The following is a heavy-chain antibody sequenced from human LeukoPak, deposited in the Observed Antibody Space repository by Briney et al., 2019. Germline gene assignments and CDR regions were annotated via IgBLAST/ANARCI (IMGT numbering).Heavy chain of an antibody. V-gene: IGHV4-39*01. Sequence: PSETLSLTCTVSGGSISSSSYYWGWIRQPPGKGLEWIGSIYYSGSTYYNPSLKSRVTISVDTSKNQFSLKLSSVTAADTAVYYCATLLRYCSSTSCPPFGYWGQGTLVTVSS. CDR3: ATLLRYCSSTSCPPFGY. CDR2: IYYSGST. D-gene: IGHD2-2*01. J-gene: IGHJ4*02. CDR1: GGSISSSSYY.